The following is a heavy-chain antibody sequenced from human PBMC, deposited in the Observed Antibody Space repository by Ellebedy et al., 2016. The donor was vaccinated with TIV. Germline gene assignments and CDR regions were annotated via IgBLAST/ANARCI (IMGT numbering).Heavy chain of an antibody. D-gene: IGHD1-14*01. CDR1: GGTFSSYA. CDR3: ARIRNGGMDV. V-gene: IGHV1-69*13. J-gene: IGHJ6*02. Sequence: SVKVSXXASGGTFSSYAISWVRQAPGQGLEWMGGIIPIFGTANYAQKFQGRVTITADESTSTAYMELSSLRSEDTAVYYCARIRNGGMDVWGQGTTVTVSS. CDR2: IIPIFGTA.